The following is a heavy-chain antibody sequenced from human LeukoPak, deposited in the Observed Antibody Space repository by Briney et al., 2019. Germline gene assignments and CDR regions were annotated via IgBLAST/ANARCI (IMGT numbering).Heavy chain of an antibody. Sequence: PGGSLRLSCAASGFTVSSNYMSWVRQAPGKGLEWVSIIYSGGSTFYADSVKGRFTIPRGNSKNTLYLQMNSLRAEDTAVYYCARGGSYLSAFDIWGQGTMVTVSS. D-gene: IGHD1-26*01. J-gene: IGHJ3*02. CDR2: IYSGGST. CDR1: GFTVSSNY. CDR3: ARGGSYLSAFDI. V-gene: IGHV3-53*01.